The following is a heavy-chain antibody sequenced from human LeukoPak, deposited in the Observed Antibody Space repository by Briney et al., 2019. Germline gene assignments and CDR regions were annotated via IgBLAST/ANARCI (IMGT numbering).Heavy chain of an antibody. Sequence: GGSVRLSCATSGFMFRAYWMSWVRQPPGKGLEWVANIRQDGSEKYYVDSVKGRFTISRDNAKDSLFLQMNNLRGEDTAVYYCARDGSWPLDAFDFWDQGTMLTVSS. CDR1: GFMFRAYW. D-gene: IGHD1-26*01. CDR2: IRQDGSEK. V-gene: IGHV3-7*01. J-gene: IGHJ3*01. CDR3: ARDGSWPLDAFDF.